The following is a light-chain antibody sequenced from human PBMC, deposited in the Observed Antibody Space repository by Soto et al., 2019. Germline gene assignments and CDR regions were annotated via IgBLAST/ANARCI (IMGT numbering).Light chain of an antibody. J-gene: IGLJ3*02. CDR3: QSYDSSLSIWV. V-gene: IGLV1-40*01. CDR2: GNT. CDR1: SSNIGAGSD. Sequence: QSVLTQPPSISGAPGQRVTISCTGSSSNIGAGSDVHWYHQLPGTAPKLLIYGNTNRPSGVPDRFSGSKSGTSASLAIAGLQAEDEADYSCQSYDSSLSIWVFGGGTKLTVL.